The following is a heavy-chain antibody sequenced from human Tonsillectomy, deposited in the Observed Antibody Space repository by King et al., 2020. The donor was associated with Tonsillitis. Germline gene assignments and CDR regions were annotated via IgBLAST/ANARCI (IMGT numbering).Heavy chain of an antibody. CDR2: ISGSGGST. V-gene: IGHV3-23*04. D-gene: IGHD6-19*01. CDR3: AKGAPGIAVAGSGAFDD. CDR1: GFTFSSYA. J-gene: IGHJ4*02. Sequence: VQLVESGGGLVQPGGSLRLSCAASGFTFSSYAMSWVRQAPGKGLEWVSGISGSGGSTYYADSVKDRFTISRDNSKNTLYLQMNSLRAEDTAVYYCAKGAPGIAVAGSGAFDDWGQGTLVTVSS.